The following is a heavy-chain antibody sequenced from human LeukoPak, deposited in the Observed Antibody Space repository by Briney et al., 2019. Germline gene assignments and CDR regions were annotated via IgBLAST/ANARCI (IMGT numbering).Heavy chain of an antibody. Sequence: ASVKVSCKASGYTFTSYGISWVRQAPGQGLEWMGWISAYNGNTNYAQKLQGRVTVTTDTSTSTAYMELRSLRSDDTAVYYCARDRGGNFIVGATPPMYYWGQGTLVTVSS. J-gene: IGHJ4*02. V-gene: IGHV1-18*01. CDR3: ARDRGGNFIVGATPPMYY. CDR1: GYTFTSYG. D-gene: IGHD1-26*01. CDR2: ISAYNGNT.